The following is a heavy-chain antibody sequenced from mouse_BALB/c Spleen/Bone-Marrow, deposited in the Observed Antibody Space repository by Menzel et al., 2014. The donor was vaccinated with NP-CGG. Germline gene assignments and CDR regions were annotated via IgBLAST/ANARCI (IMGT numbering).Heavy chain of an antibody. CDR1: GFTFSSFG. J-gene: IGHJ4*01. V-gene: IGHV5-17*02. CDR2: ISSGSSTI. Sequence: EVKLVESGGGLVQPGGSRKLSCAASGFTFSSFGMHWVRQAPGKGLEWVAYISSGSSTIYYADTVKGRFTISRDNPKNPLFLQMTSLRSEDTAMYYCARTTYYAMDYWGQGTSVTVSS. D-gene: IGHD2-12*01. CDR3: ARTTYYAMDY.